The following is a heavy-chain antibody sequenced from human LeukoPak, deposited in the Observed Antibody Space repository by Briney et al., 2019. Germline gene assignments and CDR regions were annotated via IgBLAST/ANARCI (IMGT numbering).Heavy chain of an antibody. CDR3: ARDIY. J-gene: IGHJ4*02. CDR1: GFTFSSYW. Sequence: GGSLRLSCTVSGFTFSSYWMSWVRQAPGKGLEWVANIKQDGSEKYYVDSVKGRFTISRDNAKNSLYLQMNSLRAEDTAVYYCARDIYWGQGTLVTVSS. CDR2: IKQDGSEK. V-gene: IGHV3-7*01.